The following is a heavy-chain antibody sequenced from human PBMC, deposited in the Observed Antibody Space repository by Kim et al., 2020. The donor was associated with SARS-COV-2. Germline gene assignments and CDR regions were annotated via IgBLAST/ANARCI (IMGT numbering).Heavy chain of an antibody. J-gene: IGHJ4*02. Sequence: GYTKYSVQFQGRVTFTRDTSASTAYMELSSLRSEDSAVFYCLGGYYFDYWGQGTLVTVSS. CDR3: LGGYYFDY. CDR2: GYT. V-gene: IGHV1-3*01. D-gene: IGHD2-15*01.